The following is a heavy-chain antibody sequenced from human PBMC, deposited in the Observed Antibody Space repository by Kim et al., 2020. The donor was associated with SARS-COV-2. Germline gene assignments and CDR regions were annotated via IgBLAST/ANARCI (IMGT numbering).Heavy chain of an antibody. V-gene: IGHV4-34*01. J-gene: IGHJ4*02. CDR1: GGSFSGYY. Sequence: SETLSLTCAVYGGSFSGYYWSWIRQPPGKGLEWIGEINHSGSTNYNPSLKSRVTISVDTSKNQFSLKLSSVTAADTAVYYCARGLTMVRGVLPDYWGQGTLVTVSS. D-gene: IGHD3-10*01. CDR2: INHSGST. CDR3: ARGLTMVRGVLPDY.